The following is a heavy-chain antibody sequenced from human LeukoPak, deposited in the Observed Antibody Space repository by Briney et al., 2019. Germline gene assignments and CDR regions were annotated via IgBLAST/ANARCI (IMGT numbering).Heavy chain of an antibody. D-gene: IGHD4/OR15-4a*01. CDR1: GFTFSSYS. CDR3: ARRAGAYSHPYDY. CDR2: ISSSSSYI. J-gene: IGHJ4*02. Sequence: PGGSLRLSCAASGFTFSSYSMNWVRQAPGKGLEWVSSISSSSSYIYYADSVKGRFTISRDNAKNSLYLQMNSLRAEDTAVCYCARRAGAYSHPYDYWGQGTLDTVSS. V-gene: IGHV3-21*04.